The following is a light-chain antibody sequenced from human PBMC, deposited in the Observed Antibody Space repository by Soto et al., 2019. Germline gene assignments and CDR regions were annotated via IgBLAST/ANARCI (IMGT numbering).Light chain of an antibody. J-gene: IGKJ4*01. CDR2: TVS. CDR3: QQFNSSPFT. Sequence: DIQLTQSPSFLSASVGDRLTITCRASQDIRSSLAWYQQKPVKAPNLLIYTVSTLQSGVPSRFSGSRSGTEFSLTILSLQTEDFATYYCQQFNSSPFTFGGGTKVEI. V-gene: IGKV1-9*01. CDR1: QDIRSS.